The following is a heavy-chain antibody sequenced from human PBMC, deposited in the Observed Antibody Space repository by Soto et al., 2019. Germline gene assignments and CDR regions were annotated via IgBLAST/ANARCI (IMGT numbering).Heavy chain of an antibody. CDR3: ANLGQYYDFWSGTDLDFDY. V-gene: IGHV3-23*01. D-gene: IGHD3-3*01. Sequence: EVQLLESGGGLVQPGGSLRLSCAASGFTFSSYAMSWVRQAPGKGREWVSAISGSGGSTYYADSLKGRFTISRDNSTSTLYLQMNSLRAEDTAVYYCANLGQYYDFWSGTDLDFDYWGQGTLVTVSS. CDR2: ISGSGGST. J-gene: IGHJ4*02. CDR1: GFTFSSYA.